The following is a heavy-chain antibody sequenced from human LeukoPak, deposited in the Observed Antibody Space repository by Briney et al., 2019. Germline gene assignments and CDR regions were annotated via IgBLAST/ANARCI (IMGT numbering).Heavy chain of an antibody. CDR3: ARGGDYYGSDDY. D-gene: IGHD3-10*01. J-gene: IGHJ4*02. CDR1: GGSISSSSYY. CDR2: IYYSGST. V-gene: IGHV4-39*07. Sequence: SETLSLTCTVSGGSISSSSYYWGWIRQPPGKGLEWIGSIYYSGSTYYNPSLKSRVTISVDTSKNQFSLNLSSVTAADTAVYYCARGGDYYGSDDYWGQGTLVTVSS.